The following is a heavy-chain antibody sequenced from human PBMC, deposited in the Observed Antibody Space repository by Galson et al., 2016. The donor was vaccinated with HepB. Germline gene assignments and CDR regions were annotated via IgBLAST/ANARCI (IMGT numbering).Heavy chain of an antibody. J-gene: IGHJ4*02. CDR1: GYSFTHYW. CDR2: IDPRDPYT. CDR3: SRHWAPYCGADCYPDF. Sequence: QSGAAVKKPGESLRISCKGSGYSFTHYWISWVRQMPGKGLEWMGRIDPRDPYTNYSPSFQGHVTIPAYMSICTAYLQWSSLKAADTALYYCSRHWAPYCGADCYPDFWGQRTLVTVSS. D-gene: IGHD2-21*02. V-gene: IGHV5-10-1*01.